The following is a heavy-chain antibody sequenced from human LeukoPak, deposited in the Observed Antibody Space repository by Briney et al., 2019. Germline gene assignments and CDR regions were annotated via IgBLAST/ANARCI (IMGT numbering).Heavy chain of an antibody. CDR3: ARDREYYYDSSGYYALDY. J-gene: IGHJ4*02. CDR1: GFTFSDYY. D-gene: IGHD3-22*01. V-gene: IGHV3-11*04. Sequence: GGSLRLSCSASGFTFSDYYMSWIRQAPGKGLEGVSYISSSGSTIYYADSVKGRFTISRDNSKNTLYLQMNSLRAEDTAVYYCARDREYYYDSSGYYALDYWGQGTLVTVSS. CDR2: ISSSGSTI.